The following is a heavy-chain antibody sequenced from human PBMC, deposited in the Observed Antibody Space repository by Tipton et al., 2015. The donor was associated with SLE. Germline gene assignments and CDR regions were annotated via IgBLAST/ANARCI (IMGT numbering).Heavy chain of an antibody. V-gene: IGHV3-23*03. CDR3: ANDRRPIGLGVST. Sequence: SLRLSCAGSGFSVKNSAMSWVRQAPGKRLEWVSGLHHGGYTNYADSVKGRFTVSRDNLKNTLYLQMNSLRLEDTAMYYCANDRRPIGLGVSTWGQGARVTVSS. J-gene: IGHJ5*02. D-gene: IGHD3-16*01. CDR1: GFSVKNSA. CDR2: LHHGGYT.